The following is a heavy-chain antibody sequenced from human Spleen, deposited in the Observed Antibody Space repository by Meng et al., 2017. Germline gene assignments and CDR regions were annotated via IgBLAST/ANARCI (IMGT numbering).Heavy chain of an antibody. CDR2: CVNYRDT. D-gene: IGHD3-10*01. J-gene: IGHJ4*02. CDR3: VRGTPGRSYCDY. CDR1: AYAFGSYG. V-gene: IGHV1-18*01. Sequence: VQSRRVVKNPGALASISCKASAYAFGSYGISWVRQAPGQGLEWMGGCVNYRDTYPAPKFQHRVTMTTYTLTNTVFMELRSLTADDTAVYYCVRGTPGRSYCDYWGQGTLVTVSS.